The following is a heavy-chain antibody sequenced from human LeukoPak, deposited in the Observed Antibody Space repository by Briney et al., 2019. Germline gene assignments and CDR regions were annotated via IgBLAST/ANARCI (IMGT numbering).Heavy chain of an antibody. V-gene: IGHV3-74*01. Sequence: GGSLRLSCAASGFTFSSYWMHWVRQAPGKGLVWVSHINSDGSSTNYADSVKGRFTISRDNAKNTLYLQMNSLRAEDTAVYYVARVRPSGYSDYWGQGTLVTVSS. CDR1: GFTFSSYW. J-gene: IGHJ4*02. D-gene: IGHD1-26*01. CDR3: ARVRPSGYSDY. CDR2: INSDGSST.